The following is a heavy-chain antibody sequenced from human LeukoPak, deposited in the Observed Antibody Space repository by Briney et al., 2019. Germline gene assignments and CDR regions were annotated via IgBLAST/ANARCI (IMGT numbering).Heavy chain of an antibody. CDR2: ISWNSGNI. J-gene: IGHJ5*02. Sequence: PGGSLRLSCAASGFTFSSYEMNWVRQAPGKGLEWVSGISWNSGNIGYADSVKGRFTISRDNAKNSLYLQMNSLRPEDTALYYCAKDLGSSHFQWFDPWGQGTLVTVSS. V-gene: IGHV3-9*01. CDR3: AKDLGSSHFQWFDP. CDR1: GFTFSSYE. D-gene: IGHD6-13*01.